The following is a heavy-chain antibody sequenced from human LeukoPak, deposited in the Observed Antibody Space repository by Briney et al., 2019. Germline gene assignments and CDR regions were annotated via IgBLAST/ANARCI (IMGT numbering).Heavy chain of an antibody. V-gene: IGHV4-39*07. J-gene: IGHJ4*02. Sequence: SETLSLTCTVSGGSISSSSYYWGWIRQPPGKGLEWIGSIYHTGRTYYNPSLKSRVTVSGDTSKNQFSLKLSSVTAADTAVYYCARDMGWNGLVDSWGQGTLVTVSS. CDR2: IYHTGRT. CDR3: ARDMGWNGLVDS. D-gene: IGHD1-1*01. CDR1: GGSISSSSYY.